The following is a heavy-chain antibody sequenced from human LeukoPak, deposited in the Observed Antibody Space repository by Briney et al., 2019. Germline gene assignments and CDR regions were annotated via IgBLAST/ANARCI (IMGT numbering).Heavy chain of an antibody. D-gene: IGHD2-15*01. CDR2: ITSDGSIT. Sequence: GQSLRLSCSASGFTFSNYWMHWVRQAPGQGLVWVSRITSDGSITTYADSVKGRFTISRDNDKNTLYLQMNSLRAEDGAMYYCARDGSLPDYWGQGTLVTVSS. CDR1: GFTFSNYW. J-gene: IGHJ4*02. V-gene: IGHV3-74*01. CDR3: ARDGSLPDY.